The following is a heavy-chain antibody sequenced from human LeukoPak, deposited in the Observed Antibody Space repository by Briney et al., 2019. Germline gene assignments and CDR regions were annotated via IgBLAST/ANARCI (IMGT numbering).Heavy chain of an antibody. Sequence: GGSLRLSCAASGFTFSSYSMNWVRQAPGKGLEWVSSISSSSSYIYYADSVKGRFTISRDNAKNSPYLQMNSLRAEDTAVYYCARDKGGNSGDAFDIWGQGTMVTVSS. V-gene: IGHV3-21*01. D-gene: IGHD4-23*01. J-gene: IGHJ3*02. CDR1: GFTFSSYS. CDR3: ARDKGGNSGDAFDI. CDR2: ISSSSSYI.